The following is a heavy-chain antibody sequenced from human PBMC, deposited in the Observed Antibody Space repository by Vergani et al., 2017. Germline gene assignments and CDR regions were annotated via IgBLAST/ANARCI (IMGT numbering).Heavy chain of an antibody. Sequence: EVQLVESGGGLVQPGGSLKLSCAASGFTFSGSAMHWVRQASGKGLEWVGRIRSKANSYATAYAASVTGRFTISRDDSTYTAYLQMQNLRLDDTAVYYCTSGGLYVGPTQRYSDYWGQGSLVTVSS. V-gene: IGHV3-73*02. J-gene: IGHJ4*02. D-gene: IGHD1-26*01. CDR3: TSGGLYVGPTQRYSDY. CDR1: GFTFSGSA. CDR2: IRSKANSYAT.